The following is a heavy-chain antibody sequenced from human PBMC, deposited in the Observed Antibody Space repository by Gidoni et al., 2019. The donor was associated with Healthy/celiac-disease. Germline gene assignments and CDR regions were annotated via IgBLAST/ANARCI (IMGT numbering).Heavy chain of an antibody. D-gene: IGHD3-10*01. V-gene: IGHV3-23*01. CDR3: AKGLRIAYGSGSYSFDY. CDR2: ISGSGGST. CDR1: GFTFSRSA. J-gene: IGHJ4*02. Sequence: EVQLLESGGGLVQPGGSLRLSCAASGFTFSRSAMSWVRQAPGKGLEWVSAISGSGGSTYYADSVKGRFTISRDNSKNTLYLQMNSLRAEDTAVYYCAKGLRIAYGSGSYSFDYWGQGTLVTVSS.